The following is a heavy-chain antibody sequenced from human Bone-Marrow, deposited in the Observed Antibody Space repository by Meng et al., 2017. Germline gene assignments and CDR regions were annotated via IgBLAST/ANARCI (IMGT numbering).Heavy chain of an antibody. J-gene: IGHJ6*02. D-gene: IGHD1-26*01. CDR2: IIPIFGTA. V-gene: IGHV1-69*01. CDR3: ARERASGSYLLHYYYGMDV. CDR1: GFTFSSYA. Sequence: KISCAASGFTFSSYAMHWVRQAPGQGLEWMGGIIPIFGTANYAQKFQGRVTITADESTSTAYMELSSLRSEDTAVYYCARERASGSYLLHYYYGMDVWGQGTTVT.